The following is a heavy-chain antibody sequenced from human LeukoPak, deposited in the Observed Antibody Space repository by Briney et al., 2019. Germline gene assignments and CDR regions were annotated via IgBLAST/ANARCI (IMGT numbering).Heavy chain of an antibody. CDR2: INSDGSIT. D-gene: IGHD2-2*01. CDR3: TRDRPVVCSSTSCYPRFDY. V-gene: IGHV3-74*01. CDR1: GFTFSSYW. Sequence: GKSLRLSCAASGFTFSSYWMHWVRQVPGTGLGSVSRINSDGSITSYADSAKGPFTISRDNAVNTLYLQMNSLGAEDTAVYCCTRDRPVVCSSTSCYPRFDYWGQGTLVTVSS. J-gene: IGHJ4*02.